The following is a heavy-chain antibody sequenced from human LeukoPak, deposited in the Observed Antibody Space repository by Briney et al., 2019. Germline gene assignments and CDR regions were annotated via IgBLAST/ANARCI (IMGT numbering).Heavy chain of an antibody. Sequence: ASVKVSCKASGGTFSSYAISWVRQAPGQGLEWMGGIIPIFGTANCAQKFQGRVTITADKSTSTAYMELSSLRAEDTAVYYCAKGSPSGRTPDYWGQGTLVTVSS. V-gene: IGHV1-69*06. D-gene: IGHD1-26*01. CDR1: GGTFSSYA. J-gene: IGHJ4*02. CDR2: IIPIFGTA. CDR3: AKGSPSGRTPDY.